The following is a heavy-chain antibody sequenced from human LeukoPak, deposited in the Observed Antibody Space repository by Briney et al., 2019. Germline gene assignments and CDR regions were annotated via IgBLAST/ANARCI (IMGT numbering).Heavy chain of an antibody. CDR1: GFTFSSYG. Sequence: GGSLRLSCAASGFTFSSYGIHWVRQAPGKGLEWVAVISYDGSNKYYADSVKGRFTISRDNSKNTLYLQMNSLRAEDTAVYYCAKDLQVVRALYYFDYWGQGTLVTVSS. J-gene: IGHJ4*02. V-gene: IGHV3-30*18. D-gene: IGHD3-10*01. CDR3: AKDLQVVRALYYFDY. CDR2: ISYDGSNK.